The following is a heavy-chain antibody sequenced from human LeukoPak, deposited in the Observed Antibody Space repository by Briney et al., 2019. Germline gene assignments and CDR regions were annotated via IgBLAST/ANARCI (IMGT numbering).Heavy chain of an antibody. Sequence: SETLSLTCTVSGGSISSYYWSWIRQPPGKGLEWIGYIYYSGSTNYNPSLKSRVTISVDTSKNQFSLKLSSVTAADTAVYYCAKSFGARRKRFLEWLLDYWGQGTLVTVSS. J-gene: IGHJ4*02. CDR3: AKSFGARRKRFLEWLLDY. CDR1: GGSISSYY. CDR2: IYYSGST. V-gene: IGHV4-59*01. D-gene: IGHD3-3*01.